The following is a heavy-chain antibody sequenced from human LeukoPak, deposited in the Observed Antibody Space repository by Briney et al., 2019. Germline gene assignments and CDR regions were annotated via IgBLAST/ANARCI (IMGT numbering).Heavy chain of an antibody. CDR3: ARDLAFYGSGSLHFDY. J-gene: IGHJ4*02. Sequence: ASVKVSCKASGYTFTSYAMHWVRQAPGQRLEWMGWINAGNGNTKYSQKFQGRVTITRDTSASTAYMELSSLRSEDTAVYYCARDLAFYGSGSLHFDYWGQGTLVTVSS. V-gene: IGHV1-3*01. CDR1: GYTFTSYA. D-gene: IGHD3-10*01. CDR2: INAGNGNT.